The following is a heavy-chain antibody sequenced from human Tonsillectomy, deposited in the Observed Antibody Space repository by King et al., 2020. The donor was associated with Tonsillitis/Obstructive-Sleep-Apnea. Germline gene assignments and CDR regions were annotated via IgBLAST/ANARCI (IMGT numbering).Heavy chain of an antibody. CDR3: ASAYSGSYYDYFDY. CDR1: GFTFSSYE. D-gene: IGHD1-26*01. J-gene: IGHJ4*02. CDR2: ISSSGSTI. V-gene: IGHV3-48*03. Sequence: VQLVESGGGLVQPGGSLRLSCAASGFTFSSYEMNWVRQAPGKGLEWVSYISSSGSTIYYADSVKGRFTISRDNAKNSLYLQMNSLRAEDTAVYYCASAYSGSYYDYFDYWGQGTLVTVSS.